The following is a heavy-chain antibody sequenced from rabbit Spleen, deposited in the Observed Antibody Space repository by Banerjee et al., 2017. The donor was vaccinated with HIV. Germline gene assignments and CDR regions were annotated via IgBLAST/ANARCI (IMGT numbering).Heavy chain of an antibody. CDR2: INIVTGKS. CDR1: GVSFSDKDV. D-gene: IGHD4-2*01. J-gene: IGHJ2*01. CDR3: ARGDVGAGVGGHGFDL. Sequence: QEQLVESGGGLVKPEGSLTLTCKASGVSFSDKDVMCWVRQAPGKGLEWIACINIVTGKSVYASWAKGRFIMSRTSSTTVTLQMTSLTAADTATYFCARGDVGAGVGGHGFDLWGQGTLVTVS. V-gene: IGHV1S45*01.